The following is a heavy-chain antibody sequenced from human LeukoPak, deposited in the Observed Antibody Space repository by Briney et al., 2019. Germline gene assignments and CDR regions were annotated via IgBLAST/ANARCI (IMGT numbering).Heavy chain of an antibody. J-gene: IGHJ4*02. CDR3: ARDGRTFYDSSRYFHRFDH. D-gene: IGHD3-22*01. Sequence: GESLKISCKGSGYSFTSYWIGWVRQMPGKGLEWMGIIYPGDSDTRYSPSFQGQVTISADKSISTAYLQWSSLKASDTAMYYCARDGRTFYDSSRYFHRFDHWGQGTLVTVSA. CDR2: IYPGDSDT. CDR1: GYSFTSYW. V-gene: IGHV5-51*01.